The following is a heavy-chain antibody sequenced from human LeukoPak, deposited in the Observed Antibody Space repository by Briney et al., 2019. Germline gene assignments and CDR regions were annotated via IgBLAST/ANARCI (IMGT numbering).Heavy chain of an antibody. CDR2: INHSGST. D-gene: IGHD6-19*01. J-gene: IGHJ4*02. V-gene: IGHV4-34*01. Sequence: SETLSLTCAVYGGSFSGYYWSWIRQPPGKGLEWIGEINHSGSTNYNPSLKSRVTISVDTSKNQFSLKLSSVTAADTAVYYCARAGGSGWYGLNYWGQGTLVFVSS. CDR3: ARAGGSGWYGLNY. CDR1: GGSFSGYY.